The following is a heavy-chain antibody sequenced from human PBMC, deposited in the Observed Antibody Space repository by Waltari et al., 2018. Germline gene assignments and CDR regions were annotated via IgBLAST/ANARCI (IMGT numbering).Heavy chain of an antibody. V-gene: IGHV5-51*01. Sequence: EVQLVQSGAEVKKPGESLKISCKGSGYSFTSYWIGWVRQMPGKGLEWMGIIYPGYSDTRYSPSFQGQVTISADKSISTAYLQWSSLKASDTAMYYCARHRVTFGGVIAYFDYWGQGTLVTVSS. D-gene: IGHD3-16*02. CDR2: IYPGYSDT. CDR1: GYSFTSYW. CDR3: ARHRVTFGGVIAYFDY. J-gene: IGHJ4*02.